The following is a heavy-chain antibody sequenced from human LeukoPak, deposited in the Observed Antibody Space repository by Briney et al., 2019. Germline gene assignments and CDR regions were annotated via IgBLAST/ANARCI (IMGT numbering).Heavy chain of an antibody. J-gene: IGHJ4*02. CDR3: AKDSCSSTSCYWDY. D-gene: IGHD2-2*01. CDR1: GFTFSSYG. Sequence: PGRSLRLSCAASGFTFSSYGMHWVRQAPGKGLEWVAVIWYDGSNKYYADSVKGRFTISRDNSKNTLYLQMNSLRAEDTAVYYCAKDSCSSTSCYWDYWGQGTLVTVSS. V-gene: IGHV3-33*06. CDR2: IWYDGSNK.